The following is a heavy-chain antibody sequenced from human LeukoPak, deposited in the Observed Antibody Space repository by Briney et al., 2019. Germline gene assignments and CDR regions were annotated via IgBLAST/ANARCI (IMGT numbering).Heavy chain of an antibody. CDR1: GYTFTGYY. D-gene: IGHD3-3*01. CDR2: INPNSGGT. CDR3: ARSYYDFWSGKEYYFDY. J-gene: IGHJ4*02. V-gene: IGHV1-2*02. Sequence: ASVKVSCKASGYTFTGYYMHWVRQAPGQGLEWMGWINPNSGGTNYAQKFQDRVTMTRDTSISTAYMELSRLRSDDTAVYYCARSYYDFWSGKEYYFDYWGQGTLVTVSS.